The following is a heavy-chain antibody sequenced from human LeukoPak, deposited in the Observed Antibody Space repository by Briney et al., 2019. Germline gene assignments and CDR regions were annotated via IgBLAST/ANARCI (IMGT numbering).Heavy chain of an antibody. CDR1: GFTFDDYA. CDR3: AKDSQDTPYYMDV. J-gene: IGHJ6*03. Sequence: GGALRLSCATSGFTFDDYALHWVRQAPGEGLGWVFLISWDGGNTYYADSVKGRFTISRDNSKNSLYLQMNSLRAEDTALYYCAKDSQDTPYYMDVWGKGTTVTVSS. CDR2: ISWDGGNT. V-gene: IGHV3-43D*03.